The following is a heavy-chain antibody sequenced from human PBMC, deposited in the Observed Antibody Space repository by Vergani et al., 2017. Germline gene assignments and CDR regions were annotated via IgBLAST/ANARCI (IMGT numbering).Heavy chain of an antibody. CDR1: GFTFSSYG. J-gene: IGHJ4*02. D-gene: IGHD6-19*01. CDR3: ARDLDIAVAGIDY. V-gene: IGHV3-33*01. Sequence: QVQLVESGGGVVQPGRSLRLSCAASGFTFSSYGMHWVRQAPGKGLERVAVIWYDGSNKYYADSVKGRFTISRDNSKNTLYLQMNSLRAEDTAVYYCARDLDIAVAGIDYWGQGTLVTVSS. CDR2: IWYDGSNK.